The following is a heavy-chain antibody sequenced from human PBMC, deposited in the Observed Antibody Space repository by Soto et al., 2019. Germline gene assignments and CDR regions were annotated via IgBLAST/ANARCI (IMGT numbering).Heavy chain of an antibody. CDR1: GFTFSSYA. D-gene: IGHD3-22*01. J-gene: IGHJ3*02. CDR3: AKGPSYYYDSSGSPDAFDI. CDR2: ISGSGGST. V-gene: IGHV3-23*01. Sequence: EVQLLESGGGLVQTGGSLRLSCAASGFTFSSYAMSWVRQAPGKGLEWVSAISGSGGSTYYADSVKGRFTISRDNSKNTLYLQMNSLRAEDTAVYYCAKGPSYYYDSSGSPDAFDIWGQGTMVTVSS.